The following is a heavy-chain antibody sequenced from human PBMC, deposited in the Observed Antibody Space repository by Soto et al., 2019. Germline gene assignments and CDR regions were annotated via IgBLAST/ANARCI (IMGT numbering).Heavy chain of an antibody. Sequence: GDSLKVSCQASGYPFPGYYMHWVRQAPVQGLEWMGWINPNSGGTNYAQKFQGRVTMTRDTSISTAYMELSRLRSDDTAVYYCARHGAAAGMDYYYYGMDVWGQGTTVTVSS. J-gene: IGHJ6*02. D-gene: IGHD6-13*01. V-gene: IGHV1-2*02. CDR2: INPNSGGT. CDR3: ARHGAAAGMDYYYYGMDV. CDR1: GYPFPGYY.